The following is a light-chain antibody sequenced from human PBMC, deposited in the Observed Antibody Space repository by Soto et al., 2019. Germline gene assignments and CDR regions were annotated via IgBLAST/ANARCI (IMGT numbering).Light chain of an antibody. CDR1: QAVSTW. V-gene: IGKV1-12*01. CDR3: QQSNSFPRT. CDR2: AAS. Sequence: DIQMTQSPSFVSASVGDRVTITCRASQAVSTWLAWYQQKPGDAPKLLIYAASTLQSGVPSRFSGSGSGTDFTLTIRSLQPEDFESYDCQQSNSFPRTFGGGTKVEIK. J-gene: IGKJ4*01.